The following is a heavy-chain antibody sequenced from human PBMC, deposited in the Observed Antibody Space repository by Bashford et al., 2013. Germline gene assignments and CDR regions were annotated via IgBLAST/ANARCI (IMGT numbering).Heavy chain of an antibody. V-gene: IGHV4-39*07. CDR3: AKNFDS. J-gene: IGHJ4*02. CDR1: GDSISSRPYS. CDR2: INHSGST. Sequence: SETLSLTCTVSGDSISSRPYSWGWVRQPPGKGLEWIGEINHSGSTNYKPSLKSRVTISLDTSKNQLSLRLTSVTAADTAVYYCAKNFDSWGQGTLVTVSS.